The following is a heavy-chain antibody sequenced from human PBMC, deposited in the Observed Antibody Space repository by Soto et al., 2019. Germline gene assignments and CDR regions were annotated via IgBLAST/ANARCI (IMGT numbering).Heavy chain of an antibody. CDR3: ARNEYSYGYVPPYGMDV. J-gene: IGHJ6*02. CDR2: INSDGSST. V-gene: IGHV3-74*01. CDR1: GFTFSSYW. D-gene: IGHD5-18*01. Sequence: PGGSLRLSCAASGFTFSSYWMHWVRQAPGKGLVWVSRINSDGSSTSYADSVKGRFTISRDNAKNTLYLQMNSLRAEDTAVYYCARNEYSYGYVPPYGMDVWGQGTTVTVSS.